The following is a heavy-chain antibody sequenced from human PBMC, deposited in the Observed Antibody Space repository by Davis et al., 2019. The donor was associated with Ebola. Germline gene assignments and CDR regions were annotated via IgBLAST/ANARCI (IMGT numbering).Heavy chain of an antibody. D-gene: IGHD3-10*01. Sequence: ASVKVSCKASGYTFTSYGISWVRQAPGQGLEWMGWISAYNGNTNYAQKLQGRVTMTTDTSTSTAYMVLRSLRSDDTAVYYCARITMVRGVIIYGMDVWGQGTTVTVSS. J-gene: IGHJ6*02. CDR2: ISAYNGNT. CDR1: GYTFTSYG. CDR3: ARITMVRGVIIYGMDV. V-gene: IGHV1-18*04.